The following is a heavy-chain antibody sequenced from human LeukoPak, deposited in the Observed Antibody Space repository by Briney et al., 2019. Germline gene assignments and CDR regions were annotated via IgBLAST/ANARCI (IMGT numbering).Heavy chain of an antibody. CDR2: ISAYNGNT. J-gene: IGHJ4*02. Sequence: ASVKVSCKASGYTFTSYGISWVRQAPGQGLEWMGWISAYNGNTSYAQKLQGRVTMTTDTSTSTAYMELRSLRSDDTAVYYCARVVDTAMVHKVADYWGQGTLVTVSS. CDR3: ARVVDTAMVHKVADY. D-gene: IGHD5-18*01. CDR1: GYTFTSYG. V-gene: IGHV1-18*01.